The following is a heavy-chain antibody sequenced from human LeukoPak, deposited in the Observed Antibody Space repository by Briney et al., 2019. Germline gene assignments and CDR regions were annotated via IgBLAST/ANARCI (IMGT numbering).Heavy chain of an antibody. CDR2: ISSSGSTI. Sequence: SGGSLRLSCAASGFTFSDYYMSWIRQAPGKGLEWVSYISSSGSTIYYADSVKGRFTISRDNAKNSLYLQMNSLRAEDTAVYYCAREGPSGSYWNYFDYWGQGTLVTVSS. CDR1: GFTFSDYY. V-gene: IGHV3-11*01. CDR3: AREGPSGSYWNYFDY. J-gene: IGHJ4*02. D-gene: IGHD1-26*01.